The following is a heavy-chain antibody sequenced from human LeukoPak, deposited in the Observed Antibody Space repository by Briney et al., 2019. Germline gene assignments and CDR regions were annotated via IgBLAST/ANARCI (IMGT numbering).Heavy chain of an antibody. Sequence: GGSLRLSCAAFGFTFRSFAMSWVRQAPGKGLEWVSGISDSGASGGSTNYADSVKGRFTISRDNSKNTMYLQMNSLRAEDTALYYCAKSPVATSTYGDYFDYGGKGTGATVSS. V-gene: IGHV3-23*01. CDR2: ISDSGASGGST. D-gene: IGHD5-12*01. CDR1: GFTFRSFA. CDR3: AKSPVATSTYGDYFDY. J-gene: IGHJ4*02.